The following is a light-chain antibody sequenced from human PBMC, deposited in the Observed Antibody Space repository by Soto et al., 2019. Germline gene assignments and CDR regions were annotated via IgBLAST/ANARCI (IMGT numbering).Light chain of an antibody. CDR2: KVT. V-gene: IGLV2-14*01. CDR1: SSDVGAYDY. Sequence: QSALTQPPSASGSPGQSVTISCTGTSSDVGAYDYVSWYQQFPGNVPRLLIYKVTNRPSGVSYRFSGSKSGNTASLTISGLQAEDEADYFCTSSTTGSLDVFGTGTKVTVL. J-gene: IGLJ1*01. CDR3: TSSTTGSLDV.